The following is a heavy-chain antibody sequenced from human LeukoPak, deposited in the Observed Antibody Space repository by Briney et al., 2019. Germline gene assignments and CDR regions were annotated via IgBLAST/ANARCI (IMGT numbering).Heavy chain of an antibody. CDR2: IKQDGTEK. V-gene: IGHV3-7*01. D-gene: IGHD3-10*01. CDR3: AKVAKYYYGSETYYFFEQ. J-gene: IGHJ4*02. Sequence: PGGSLRLSCAASGFTFTTYWMSWVRQAPGKGLEWVANIKQDGTEKYYVDSVKGRFTISRDNARNSLELQMNSLRVEDTAVCYCAKVAKYYYGSETYYFFEQWGQGTPVTASS. CDR1: GFTFTTYW.